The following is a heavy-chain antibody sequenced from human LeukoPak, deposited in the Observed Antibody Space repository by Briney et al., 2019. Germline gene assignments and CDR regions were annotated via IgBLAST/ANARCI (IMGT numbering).Heavy chain of an antibody. CDR1: GFTFSRFR. CDR3: ARGAAFSFDY. V-gene: IGHV3-48*01. CDR2: IMGSSGNI. J-gene: IGHJ4*02. Sequence: LPGGSLRLSCAAPGFTFSRFRMNSVPQPPGKGHEWDSYIMGSSGNIHYADSMKGRFTISRDNAKNSLYRQMNSLRAEDTALYYCARGAAFSFDYWGQGNLVTVSS. D-gene: IGHD2-15*01.